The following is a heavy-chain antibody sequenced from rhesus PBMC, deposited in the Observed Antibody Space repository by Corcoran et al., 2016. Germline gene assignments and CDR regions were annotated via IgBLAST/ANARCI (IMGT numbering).Heavy chain of an antibody. CDR2: IGGSSDST. Sequence: QVQLQESGPGLVKPSETLSLPCAVSGYSISSGFGWSWIRQPPGKGLEWIGFIGGSSDSTNYNPSLKSRVTISKDTSKSQFSLKLTSVAAADTAVYYCARQVGGYNHFDVWGAGVLVTVSS. J-gene: IGHJ5-1*01. D-gene: IGHD2-21*01. CDR1: GYSISSGFG. CDR3: ARQVGGYNHFDV. V-gene: IGHV4-127*01.